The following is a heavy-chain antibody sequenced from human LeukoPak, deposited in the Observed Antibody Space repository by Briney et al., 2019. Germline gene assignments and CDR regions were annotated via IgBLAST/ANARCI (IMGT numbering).Heavy chain of an antibody. Sequence: GGSLRLSCAASGFTFSTYAMTWVRQAPGKGLEWVSAISGSGGSTYYADSVKGRFTISRDNSKNTLYLQMNSLRAEDTAVYYCAKIEPVSSDFDYWGQGTLVTVSS. CDR2: ISGSGGST. V-gene: IGHV3-23*01. CDR1: GFTFSTYA. CDR3: AKIEPVSSDFDY. J-gene: IGHJ4*02. D-gene: IGHD3-22*01.